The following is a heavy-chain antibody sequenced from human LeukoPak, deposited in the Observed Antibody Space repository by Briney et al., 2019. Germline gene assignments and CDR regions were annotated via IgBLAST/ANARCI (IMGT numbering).Heavy chain of an antibody. V-gene: IGHV1-46*03. CDR3: ARAITGTTALGY. D-gene: IGHD1-7*01. Sequence: ASVKVSCKASGYTFTSYYMHWVRQTPGQGLEWMGIINPSGGSTSYAQKFQGRVTMTRDTSTSTVYMELSSLRSEDTAVYYCARAITGTTALGYWGQGTLVTVSS. J-gene: IGHJ4*02. CDR2: INPSGGST. CDR1: GYTFTSYY.